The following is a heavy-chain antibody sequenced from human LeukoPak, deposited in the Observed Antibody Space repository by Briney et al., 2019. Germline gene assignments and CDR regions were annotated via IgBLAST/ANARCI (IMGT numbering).Heavy chain of an antibody. CDR2: IYYSGST. V-gene: IGHV4-59*01. CDR3: ARAWSQGYYYGTDV. J-gene: IGHJ6*02. CDR1: GGSISSYY. D-gene: IGHD2-15*01. Sequence: PSETLSLTCTVSGGSISSYYWSWIRQPPGKGLEWIGYIYYSGSTNYNPSLKSRVTISVDTSKNQFSLKLSSVTAADTAVYYCARAWSQGYYYGTDVWGQGTTVTVSS.